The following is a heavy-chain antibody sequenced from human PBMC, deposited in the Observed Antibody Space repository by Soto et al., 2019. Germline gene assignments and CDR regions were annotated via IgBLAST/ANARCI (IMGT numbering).Heavy chain of an antibody. CDR3: AGQTFTIAAASYGRSNWFDP. D-gene: IGHD6-25*01. CDR1: GGSISSSSHF. CDR2: IYVTGNT. V-gene: IGHV4-39*01. J-gene: IGHJ5*02. Sequence: PSETLSLTCTASGGSISSSSHFWGWVRQPPGKGLEGIGTIYVTGNTYYTPSLKSRLTMSIGTSKNEFSLRLNSVTAADTAVYYCAGQTFTIAAASYGRSNWFDPWGPGTLVTVSS.